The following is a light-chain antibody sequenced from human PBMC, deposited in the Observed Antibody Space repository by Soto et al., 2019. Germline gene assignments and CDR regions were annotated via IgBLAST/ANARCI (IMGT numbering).Light chain of an antibody. CDR1: QSITSW. Sequence: DIQMTQSHSTLSASVGDIVTITCRASQSITSWLAWYQQKPGKAPKLLMYDASSLHSGVPSRFSGSGSGTEFTLTISSLQPDDFATYYCQQYNTYWTLGQGTKVDIK. J-gene: IGKJ1*01. CDR2: DAS. V-gene: IGKV1-5*01. CDR3: QQYNTYWT.